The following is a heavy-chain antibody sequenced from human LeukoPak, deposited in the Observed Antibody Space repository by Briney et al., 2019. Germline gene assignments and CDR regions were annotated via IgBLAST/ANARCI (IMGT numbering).Heavy chain of an antibody. J-gene: IGHJ3*01. Sequence: GGSLRLSCAASGFTFRSFVMHWVRQAPGKGLEWVAAISYEDGSNKYYADSVKGRFTISRDNSKNMLYLQMSSLRAEDTAVYYCAKDFGRVVVAASAWGQGTMVTVSS. CDR2: ISYEDGSNK. CDR1: GFTFRSFV. D-gene: IGHD2-15*01. CDR3: AKDFGRVVVAASA. V-gene: IGHV3-30*04.